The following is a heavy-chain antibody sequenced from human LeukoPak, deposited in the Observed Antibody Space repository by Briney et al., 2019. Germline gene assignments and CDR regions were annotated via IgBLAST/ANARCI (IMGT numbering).Heavy chain of an antibody. Sequence: SETLSLTCTVSGGSISSGSYYWSWIRQPAGKGLEWIGRIYTSGSTNYNPSLKSRVTISVDTSKNQFSLKLSSVTAADTAVYYCARGEDSYGEFDYWGQGTLVTVSS. D-gene: IGHD5-18*01. V-gene: IGHV4-61*02. CDR3: ARGEDSYGEFDY. J-gene: IGHJ4*02. CDR1: GGSISSGSYY. CDR2: IYTSGST.